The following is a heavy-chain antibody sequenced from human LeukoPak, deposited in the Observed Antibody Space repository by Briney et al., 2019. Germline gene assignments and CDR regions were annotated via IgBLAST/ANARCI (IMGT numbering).Heavy chain of an antibody. CDR3: AKDFYGDYDVGAFDI. CDR2: ISGSGGST. J-gene: IGHJ3*02. CDR1: GFTFRSYA. D-gene: IGHD4-17*01. V-gene: IGHV3-23*01. Sequence: TGGSLRLSCAASGFTFRSYAMSWVRQAPGKGLEWVSGISGSGGSTYYADSVKGRFAISRDNSKNTLYLQMNSLRAEDTAGYYCAKDFYGDYDVGAFDIWGQGTMVTVSS.